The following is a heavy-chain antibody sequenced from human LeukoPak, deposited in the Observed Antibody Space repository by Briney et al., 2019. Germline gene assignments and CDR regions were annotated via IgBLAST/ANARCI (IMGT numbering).Heavy chain of an antibody. CDR3: AKTNRNYFDY. D-gene: IGHD3-16*01. CDR1: GFTFSSYA. V-gene: IGHV3-23*01. Sequence: GGSLRLSCAASGFTFSSYAMSWLRRAPGKGLEWVSAISGSGGSTYYADSVKGRFTISRDNSKNALYLQMNSLRAEDTAVYYCAKTNRNYFDYWGQGTLVTVSS. CDR2: ISGSGGST. J-gene: IGHJ4*02.